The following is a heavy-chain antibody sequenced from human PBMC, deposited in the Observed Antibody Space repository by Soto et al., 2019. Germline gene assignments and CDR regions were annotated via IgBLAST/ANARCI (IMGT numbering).Heavy chain of an antibody. D-gene: IGHD3-16*01. V-gene: IGHV1-8*01. CDR3: ARDPFYGWFDS. CDR2: MTPDSGDT. J-gene: IGHJ5*01. Sequence: QVQLVQSGAEVRKPGASVKVSCKASGHTLASYDINWVRQATGQGLEWMGWMTPDSGDTGYAQKFQGRVTMTWDTSITTAYMESSSLRSDDTAVYYCARDPFYGWFDSWGQGTLVTVSS. CDR1: GHTLASYD.